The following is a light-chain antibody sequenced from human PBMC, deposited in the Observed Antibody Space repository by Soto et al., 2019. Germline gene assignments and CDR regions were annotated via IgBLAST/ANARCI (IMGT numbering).Light chain of an antibody. CDR3: QQTFRTPHT. CDR2: AAS. J-gene: IGKJ2*01. Sequence: IQLTQSPSSLSASVGDRVTITCRASQGISSYLAWYQQKPGKAPKLLIYAASTLQSGVPSRFSGSGSGTDFTLTISSLQPEDFAVYYCQQTFRTPHTFGQGTKLDIK. CDR1: QGISSY. V-gene: IGKV1-9*01.